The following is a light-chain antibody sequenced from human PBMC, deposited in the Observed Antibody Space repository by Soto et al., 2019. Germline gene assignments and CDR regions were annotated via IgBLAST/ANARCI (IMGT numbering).Light chain of an antibody. J-gene: IGLJ2*01. CDR3: SSYTTSSYVV. CDR2: EVS. Sequence: QSALTQPASVSGSPGQSITISCTGTSSDVGTYNYVSWYQHLPGKAPKLLIYEVSNRPSGVSKRFSGSKSGNTASLTISGLQAEDEADYYCSSYTTSSYVVFVGGTKVTVL. V-gene: IGLV2-14*01. CDR1: SSDVGTYNY.